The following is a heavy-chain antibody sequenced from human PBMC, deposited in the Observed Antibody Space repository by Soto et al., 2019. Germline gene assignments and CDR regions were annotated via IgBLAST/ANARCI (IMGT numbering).Heavy chain of an antibody. Sequence: QITLRASGPSLVKPTQTLTLTCTFSGFSLTTTCVGVGWIRQPPGKALEWLAVVFWDGGERYSPSLKSAVTITKDTSKDQVVFTMTNMDPADTAKYYCTQVYGSVSWGWYFHSWGQGTLVTVSS. CDR3: TQVYGSVSWGWYFHS. J-gene: IGHJ4*02. D-gene: IGHD1-26*01. V-gene: IGHV2-5*02. CDR2: VFWDGGE. CDR1: GFSLTTTCVG.